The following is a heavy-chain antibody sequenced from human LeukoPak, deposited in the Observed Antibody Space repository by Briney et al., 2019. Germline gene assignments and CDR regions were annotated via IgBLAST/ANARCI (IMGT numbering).Heavy chain of an antibody. CDR1: GGSISSGGLC. Sequence: PSQTLSLTCTVSGGSISSGGLCWSWIRQHPGKGLEWIGYIYYSGSAYYNPSLESRLTILVDTSKNQFSLNLSSVTAADTAVYYCARLIGGSYYYGVDVWGQGTTVTVSS. J-gene: IGHJ6*02. V-gene: IGHV4-31*03. D-gene: IGHD1-14*01. CDR2: IYYSGSA. CDR3: ARLIGGSYYYGVDV.